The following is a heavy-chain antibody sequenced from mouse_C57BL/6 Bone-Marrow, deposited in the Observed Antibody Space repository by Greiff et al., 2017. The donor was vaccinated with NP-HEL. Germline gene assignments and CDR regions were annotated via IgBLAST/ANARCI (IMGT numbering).Heavy chain of an antibody. Sequence: EVKVVESGGDLVKPGGSLKLSCAASGFTFSSYGMSWVRQTPDKRLEWVATISSGGSYTYYPDSVKGRFTISSANATNTLYLQMCRLKSEDTAMYYCASPYDYDVAWLAYWGQGTLVTVSA. V-gene: IGHV5-6*01. CDR3: ASPYDYDVAWLAY. J-gene: IGHJ3*01. CDR1: GFTFSSYG. CDR2: ISSGGSYT. D-gene: IGHD2-4*01.